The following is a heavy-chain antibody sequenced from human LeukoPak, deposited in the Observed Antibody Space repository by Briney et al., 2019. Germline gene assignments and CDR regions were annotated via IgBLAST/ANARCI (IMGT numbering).Heavy chain of an antibody. CDR3: ARVPLFDVDTAMVSDY. CDR2: ISAYNGNT. V-gene: IGHV1-18*01. D-gene: IGHD5-18*01. J-gene: IGHJ4*02. Sequence: GASVKVSCKASGYTFTSYGISWVRQAPGQGLEWMGWISAYNGNTNYAQKLQGRVTMTTDTSTSTAYMELRSLRSDDTAVHYCARVPLFDVDTAMVSDYWGQGTLVTVSS. CDR1: GYTFTSYG.